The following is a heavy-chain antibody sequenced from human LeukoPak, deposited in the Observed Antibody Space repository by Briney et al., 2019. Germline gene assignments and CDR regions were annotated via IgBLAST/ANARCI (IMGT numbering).Heavy chain of an antibody. CDR2: IYYSGST. D-gene: IGHD5-18*01. J-gene: IGHJ3*02. CDR1: GGSISSSSYY. CDR3: ATLRGYSYGWDDAFDI. V-gene: IGHV4-39*07. Sequence: PSETLSLTCVVSGGSISSSSYYWGWIRQPPGKGLEWIGSIYYSGSTYYNPSLKSRVTISVDTSKNQFSLKLSSVTAADTAVYYCATLRGYSYGWDDAFDIWGQGTMVTVSS.